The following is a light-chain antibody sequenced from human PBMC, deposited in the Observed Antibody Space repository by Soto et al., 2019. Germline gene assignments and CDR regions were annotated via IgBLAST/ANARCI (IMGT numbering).Light chain of an antibody. Sequence: QSALTQPASVSGSPGQSITISCTGTSSDVGTYNYVSWYQQHPGKAPKLMIYEVNHRPSGVSNRFSGSKSDNTASLTISGLQAEDEADYYCGSYTTSSTQVFGGGTKVTVL. CDR2: EVN. V-gene: IGLV2-14*01. J-gene: IGLJ3*02. CDR1: SSDVGTYNY. CDR3: GSYTTSSTQV.